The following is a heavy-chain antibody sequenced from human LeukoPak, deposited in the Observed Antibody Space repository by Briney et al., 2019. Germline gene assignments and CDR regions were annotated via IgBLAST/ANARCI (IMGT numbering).Heavy chain of an antibody. Sequence: GGSLRLSCAASGFTFSSYGMHWVRQAPGKGLEWVAVIWYDGSNKYYADSVKGRFTISRDNSKNTLYLQMNSLRAEDTAVYYCAKPRAAAGLYYWGQGTLVTVSS. CDR1: GFTFSSYG. V-gene: IGHV3-33*06. CDR3: AKPRAAAGLYY. J-gene: IGHJ4*02. CDR2: IWYDGSNK. D-gene: IGHD6-13*01.